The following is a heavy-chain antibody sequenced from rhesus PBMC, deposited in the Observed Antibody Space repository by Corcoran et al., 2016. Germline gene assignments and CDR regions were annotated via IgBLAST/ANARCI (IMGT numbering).Heavy chain of an antibody. D-gene: IGHD3S6*01. Sequence: QVQLQESGPGLVKPSETLSLTCAVSGGSISDSYYWNWLRQPPGKGLEWIGNIYGNSAHTYYNPSLKSRVTISQDPSKKQFYLKLTSVNAADTAVYYCTTVEGVDYWGQGVLVTVSS. CDR3: TTVEGVDY. V-gene: IGHV4S9*01. CDR2: IYGNSAHT. CDR1: GGSISDSYY. J-gene: IGHJ4*01.